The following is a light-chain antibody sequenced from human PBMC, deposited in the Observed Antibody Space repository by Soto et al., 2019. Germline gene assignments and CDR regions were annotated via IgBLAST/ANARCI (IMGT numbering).Light chain of an antibody. V-gene: IGKV3-15*01. CDR1: ESVSSN. J-gene: IGKJ2*01. CDR2: GAS. Sequence: EIVMTQSPDTLSVSPGERATVSCRASESVSSNLAWYQQKAGQAPRLLIYGASTRATGIPARFSGSGSGTEFTLTISTLQSEDVAIYYCQQYDTYFRYTFGQGTKLDIK. CDR3: QQYDTYFRYT.